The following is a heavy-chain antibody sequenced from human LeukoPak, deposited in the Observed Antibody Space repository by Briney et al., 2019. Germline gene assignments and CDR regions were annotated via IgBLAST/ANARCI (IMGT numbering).Heavy chain of an antibody. CDR3: AKNGGIRSSNYYYYMDV. D-gene: IGHD6-6*01. CDR1: GFTFSNYG. Sequence: PGGSLRLSCVASGFTFSNYGMHWVRQVPGKGLEWVAVISYDGNDKHYVKSVKGRFTISRDNSKNTLSLQMNSLRAEDTAIYYCAKNGGIRSSNYYYYMDVWGKGTTVTVSS. CDR2: ISYDGNDK. V-gene: IGHV3-30*18. J-gene: IGHJ6*03.